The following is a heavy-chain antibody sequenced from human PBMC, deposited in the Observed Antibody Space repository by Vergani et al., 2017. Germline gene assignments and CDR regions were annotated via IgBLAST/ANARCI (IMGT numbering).Heavy chain of an antibody. Sequence: QVQLQESGPGLVKPSQTLSLTCTVSGGSISSGGYYWSWIRQHPGKGLEWIGYIYYSGSTDYNPSLKSRVTISVDTSKNQFSLKLSSVTAADTAVYYCARVFGALSVVPAAEAGADYYYGMDVWGQGTTVTVSS. CDR2: IYYSGST. CDR1: GGSISSGGYY. CDR3: ARVFGALSVVPAAEAGADYYYGMDV. J-gene: IGHJ6*02. D-gene: IGHD2-2*01. V-gene: IGHV4-31*03.